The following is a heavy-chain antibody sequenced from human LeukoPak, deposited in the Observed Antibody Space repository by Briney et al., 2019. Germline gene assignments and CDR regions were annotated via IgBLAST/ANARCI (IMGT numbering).Heavy chain of an antibody. D-gene: IGHD6-19*01. CDR3: AKLSGKTVAGTNYYFDY. Sequence: GGSLRLSCAASGFTFSSYAMTWVRQAPGKGLEWVSAISGSGGSTYYADSVKGRFTISRDNSKNTLYLQMNSLRAEDTAVYYCAKLSGKTVAGTNYYFDYWGQGTLVTVPS. CDR1: GFTFSSYA. J-gene: IGHJ4*02. V-gene: IGHV3-23*01. CDR2: ISGSGGST.